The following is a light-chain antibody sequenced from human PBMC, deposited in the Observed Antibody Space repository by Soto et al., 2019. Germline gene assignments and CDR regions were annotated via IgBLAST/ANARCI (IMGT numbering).Light chain of an antibody. J-gene: IGKJ4*01. Sequence: PVEGSTLSCRASQSVSSNLAWYQQKPGQTPRLLIYEAAIRATGIPARFSASGSGTDFILTISSLAPEDFAVYFCQQRFSWPLTFGGGTKVDIK. V-gene: IGKV3-11*01. CDR3: QQRFSWPLT. CDR2: EAA. CDR1: QSVSSN.